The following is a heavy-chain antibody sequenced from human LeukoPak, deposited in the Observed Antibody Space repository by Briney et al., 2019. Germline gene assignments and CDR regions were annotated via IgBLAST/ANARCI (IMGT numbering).Heavy chain of an antibody. D-gene: IGHD6-19*01. Sequence: GGSLRLSCAASGFTFSSYTMNWVRQAPGKGLEWVSSISSSSYFIYYADSVRGRFTISRDNAKNSLYLQMNSLRAEDTAVYYCARSSGWYHRGPDYYYYYMDVWGKGTTVTVS. CDR2: ISSSSYFI. CDR3: ARSSGWYHRGPDYYYYYMDV. V-gene: IGHV3-21*01. J-gene: IGHJ6*03. CDR1: GFTFSSYT.